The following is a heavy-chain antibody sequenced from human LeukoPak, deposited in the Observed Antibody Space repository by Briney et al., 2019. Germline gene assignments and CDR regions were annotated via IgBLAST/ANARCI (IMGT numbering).Heavy chain of an antibody. CDR2: IYSGGST. D-gene: IGHD3-3*01. CDR1: GFTVSSNY. J-gene: IGHJ5*02. CDR3: GKEQSGSYVHAFDP. V-gene: IGHV3-53*01. Sequence: GGSLRLSCAASGFTVSSNYMSWVRQAPGKGLEWVSLIYSGGSTYYADSVKGRFTISRDNFKNTLYLQMNSLRAEDTAVYYCGKEQSGSYVHAFDPWGQGTVVTVSS.